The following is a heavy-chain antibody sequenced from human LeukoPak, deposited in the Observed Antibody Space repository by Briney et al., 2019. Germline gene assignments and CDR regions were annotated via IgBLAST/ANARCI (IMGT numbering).Heavy chain of an antibody. CDR2: IIPILGIA. V-gene: IGHV1-69*04. CDR1: GGTFSSYA. J-gene: IGHJ4*02. Sequence: SVKVSCKASGGTFSSYAISWVRQAPGQGLEWMGRIIPILGIANYAQKFQGRVTITADKSTSTAYMELSSLRSEDTAVYYCAKTVQLWLHSHDYWGQGTLVTVSS. D-gene: IGHD5-18*01. CDR3: AKTVQLWLHSHDY.